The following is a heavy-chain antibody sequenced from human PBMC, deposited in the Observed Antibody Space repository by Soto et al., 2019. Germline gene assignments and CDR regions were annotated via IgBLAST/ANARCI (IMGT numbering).Heavy chain of an antibody. CDR3: ARGRVDYYDFWSGPIYYFDY. CDR2: MNPNSGNT. CDR1: GYTLTSYD. J-gene: IGHJ4*02. D-gene: IGHD3-3*01. Sequence: ASVKVSCKASGYTLTSYDINWVRQATGQGLEWMGWMNPNSGNTGYAQKFQGRVTMTRNTSISTAYMELSSLRSEDTAVYYCARGRVDYYDFWSGPIYYFDYWGQGTLVTVSS. V-gene: IGHV1-8*01.